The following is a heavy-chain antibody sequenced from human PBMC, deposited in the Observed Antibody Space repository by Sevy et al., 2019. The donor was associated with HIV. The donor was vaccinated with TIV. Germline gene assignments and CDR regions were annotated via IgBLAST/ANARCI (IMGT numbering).Heavy chain of an antibody. CDR2: IRNKADSYTT. CDR3: ATHAGIAAAGRVFDY. Sequence: GGSLRLSCAASGFTFSDHYMEWVRQAPGKGLEWVGRIRNKADSYTTEYAASGKGRFTNSRDDSKNSLYLLMNSLKTGDTAVYYCATHAGIAAAGRVFDYWGQGTLVTVSS. D-gene: IGHD6-13*01. CDR1: GFTFSDHY. V-gene: IGHV3-72*01. J-gene: IGHJ4*02.